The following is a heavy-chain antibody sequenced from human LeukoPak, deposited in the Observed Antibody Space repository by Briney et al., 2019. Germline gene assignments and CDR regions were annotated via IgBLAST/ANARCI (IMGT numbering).Heavy chain of an antibody. CDR2: ISGSGGST. D-gene: IGHD1-26*01. CDR3: ATPQWELGDYFDY. V-gene: IGHV3-23*01. Sequence: GGSLRLSCAASGFTFSSYGMSWVRQAPGKGLEWVSAISGSGGSTYYADSVKGRFIISRDNSKNTLYLQMNSLRAEDMAVYYCATPQWELGDYFDYWGQGTLVTVSS. CDR1: GFTFSSYG. J-gene: IGHJ4*02.